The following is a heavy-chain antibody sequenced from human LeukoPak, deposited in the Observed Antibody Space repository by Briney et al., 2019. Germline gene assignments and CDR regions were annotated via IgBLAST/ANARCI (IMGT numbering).Heavy chain of an antibody. J-gene: IGHJ4*02. V-gene: IGHV3-33*06. CDR2: IWYDGSNK. CDR3: AKDWKQLAPQSAYFDY. D-gene: IGHD5-18*01. Sequence: PGGSLRLSCAASGFTFSSYGMHWVRQAPGKGLEWVAVIWYDGSNKYYADSVKGRFTISRDNSKNTLYLQMNSLGAEDTAVYYCAKDWKQLAPQSAYFDYWGQGTLVTVSS. CDR1: GFTFSSYG.